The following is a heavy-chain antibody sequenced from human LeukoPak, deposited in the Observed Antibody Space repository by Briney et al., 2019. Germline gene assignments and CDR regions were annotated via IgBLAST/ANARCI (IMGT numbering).Heavy chain of an antibody. Sequence: SETLSLTCTVSGGSISSYYWSWIRQPPGNALEWIGYIYYSGSTNYNPSLKSRVTISIDTSKNQFSLKLSSVTAADTAVYYCARWTWGNFDYWGQGTLVTVSS. V-gene: IGHV4-59*01. D-gene: IGHD3-16*01. CDR2: IYYSGST. J-gene: IGHJ4*02. CDR1: GGSISSYY. CDR3: ARWTWGNFDY.